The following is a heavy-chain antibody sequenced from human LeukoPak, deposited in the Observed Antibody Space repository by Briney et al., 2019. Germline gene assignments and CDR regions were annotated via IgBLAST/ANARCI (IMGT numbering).Heavy chain of an antibody. CDR1: GYIFTSYF. CDR3: ARALPHRRLMDTTMEQHWFDP. Sequence: ASVKVSCKASGYIFTSYFMHWVRQAPGRGLEWMGLINPSGGSTRYAQKFQGRVTMTRDMSTSTVYMGLSSLRSEDTAVYYCARALPHRRLMDTTMEQHWFDPWGQGTLVTVSS. CDR2: INPSGGST. J-gene: IGHJ5*02. D-gene: IGHD5-18*01. V-gene: IGHV1-46*01.